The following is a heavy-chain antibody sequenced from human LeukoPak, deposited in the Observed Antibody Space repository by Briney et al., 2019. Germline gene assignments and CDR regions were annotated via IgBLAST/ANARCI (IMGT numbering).Heavy chain of an antibody. Sequence: SETLSLTCAVYGGSFSGYYWSWIRQPPGKGLEWIGEINHSGSTNYNPSLKTRVTISVDTSKNQFSLKLSSVTAADTAVYYCARVKWELLGSFDYWGQGTLVTVSS. V-gene: IGHV4-34*01. D-gene: IGHD1-26*01. CDR2: INHSGST. CDR1: GGSFSGYY. J-gene: IGHJ4*02. CDR3: ARVKWELLGSFDY.